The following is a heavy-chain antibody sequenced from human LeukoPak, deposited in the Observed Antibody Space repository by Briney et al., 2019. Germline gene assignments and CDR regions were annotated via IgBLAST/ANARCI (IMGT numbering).Heavy chain of an antibody. CDR1: GYTFTSYG. Sequence: ASVKVSCKASGYTFTSYGISWVRQAPGQGLEWMGWISAYNGNTHYAQKLQGRVTMTTDTSTSTAYMELRSLRSDDTAVYYCARQRNMVRGAPLFDYWGQGTLVTVSS. V-gene: IGHV1-18*01. CDR2: ISAYNGNT. J-gene: IGHJ4*02. CDR3: ARQRNMVRGAPLFDY. D-gene: IGHD3-10*01.